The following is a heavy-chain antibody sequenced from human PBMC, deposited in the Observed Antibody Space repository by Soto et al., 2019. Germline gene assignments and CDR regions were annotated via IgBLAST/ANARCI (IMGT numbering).Heavy chain of an antibody. V-gene: IGHV1-3*01. CDR2: INAGNGNT. CDR3: ARGLLFPYYYDSSGYYYGPHYGMDV. CDR1: GYTFTSYA. J-gene: IGHJ6*02. Sequence: ASVKVSCKASGYTFTSYAMHWVRQAPGQRLEWMEWINAGNGNTKYAQKFQGRVTITRDTSASTAYMELRSLRSDDTAVYYCARGLLFPYYYDSSGYYYGPHYGMDVWGQGTTVTVSS. D-gene: IGHD3-22*01.